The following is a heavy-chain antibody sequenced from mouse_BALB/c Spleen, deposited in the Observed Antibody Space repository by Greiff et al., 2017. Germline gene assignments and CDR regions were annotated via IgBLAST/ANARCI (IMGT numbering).Heavy chain of an antibody. D-gene: IGHD2-2*01. V-gene: IGHV3-2*02. CDR2: ISYSGST. CDR1: GYSITSDYA. J-gene: IGHJ3*01. CDR3: AREDGYPSLPFAY. Sequence: EVKLMESGPGLVKPSQSLSLTCTVTGYSITSDYAWNWIRQFPGNKLEWMGYISYSGSTSYNPSLKSRISITRDTSKNQFFLQLNSVTTEDTATYYCAREDGYPSLPFAYWGQGTLVTVSA.